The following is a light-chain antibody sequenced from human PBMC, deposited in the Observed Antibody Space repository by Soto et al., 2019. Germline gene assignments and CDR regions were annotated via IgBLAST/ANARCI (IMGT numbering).Light chain of an antibody. Sequence: EIVLTQSPGTLSLSPGERATLSCRASQSVSSSYLAWYQQKPGQAPRLLIYGASSRATGIPDRFSGSGSGTDFTLTISRLEPEDFAVYYSQQYETFGQGTKLEIK. V-gene: IGKV3-20*01. CDR3: QQYET. J-gene: IGKJ2*01. CDR1: QSVSSSY. CDR2: GAS.